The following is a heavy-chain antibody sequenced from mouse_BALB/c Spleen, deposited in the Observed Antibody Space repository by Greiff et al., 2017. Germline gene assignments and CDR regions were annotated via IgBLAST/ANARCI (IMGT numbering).Heavy chain of an antibody. V-gene: IGHV3-2*02. CDR1: GYSITSDYA. J-gene: IGHJ3*01. CDR3: ARRYYGYGFAY. Sequence: DVHLVESGPGLVKPSQSLSLTCTVTGYSITSDYAWNWIRQFPGNKLEWMGYISYSGSTSYNPSLKSRISITRDTSKNQFFLQLNSVTTEDTATYYCARRYYGYGFAYWGQGTLVTVSA. CDR2: ISYSGST. D-gene: IGHD1-2*01.